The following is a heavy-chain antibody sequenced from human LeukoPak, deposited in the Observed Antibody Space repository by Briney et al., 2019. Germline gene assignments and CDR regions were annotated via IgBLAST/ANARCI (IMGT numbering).Heavy chain of an antibody. Sequence: PGGSLRLSCAASGFTVSSNYMSWVRQAPGKGLEWVSGISWNSGSIGYADSVKGRFTISRDNAKNSLYLQMNSLRAEDTASYYCAKDMGSSSPAGWYWGQGTLVTVSS. CDR1: GFTVSSNY. CDR3: AKDMGSSSPAGWY. D-gene: IGHD6-6*01. J-gene: IGHJ1*01. CDR2: ISWNSGSI. V-gene: IGHV3-9*01.